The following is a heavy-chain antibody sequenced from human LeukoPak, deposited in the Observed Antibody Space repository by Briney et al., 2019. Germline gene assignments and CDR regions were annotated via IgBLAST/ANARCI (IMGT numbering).Heavy chain of an antibody. CDR3: ASQEQRLLDY. J-gene: IGHJ4*02. V-gene: IGHV3-30-3*01. Sequence: GGSLRLSCAASGFTFSSYAMHWVRQAPGKGLEWVAVISYDGSNKYYADPVKGRFTISRDNSKNTLYLQMNSLRAEDTAVYYCASQEQRLLDYWGQGTLVTVSS. D-gene: IGHD6-25*01. CDR1: GFTFSSYA. CDR2: ISYDGSNK.